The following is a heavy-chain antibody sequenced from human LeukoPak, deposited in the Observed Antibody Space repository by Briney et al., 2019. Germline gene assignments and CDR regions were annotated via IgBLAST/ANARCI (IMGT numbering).Heavy chain of an antibody. CDR3: ASDDYGGNGYYFDY. CDR1: GGSVSSGSYY. Sequence: SETLSLTCTVSGGSVSSGSYYWSWIRQPPGKGLEWIGYIYYSGSTSYNPSLKSRVNISVDTSKNQFSLKLSSVTAADTAVYYCASDDYGGNGYYFDYWGQGTLVTVSS. V-gene: IGHV4-61*01. CDR2: IYYSGST. D-gene: IGHD4-23*01. J-gene: IGHJ4*02.